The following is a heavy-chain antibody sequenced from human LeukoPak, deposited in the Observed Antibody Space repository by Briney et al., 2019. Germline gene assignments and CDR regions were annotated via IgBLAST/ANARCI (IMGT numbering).Heavy chain of an antibody. J-gene: IGHJ4*02. CDR3: ARDRGYDSSGYYYFLYDY. D-gene: IGHD3-22*01. CDR1: GGSIRGSTSY. CDR2: IYYGGTT. V-gene: IGHV4-39*07. Sequence: SETLSLTCTVSGGSIRGSTSYWGWIRQPPGKGLEWIGNIYYGGTTYYNPSLKSRVTISVDTSKNQFSLRLTSVTAADTAVYYCARDRGYDSSGYYYFLYDYWGQGTLVTVSS.